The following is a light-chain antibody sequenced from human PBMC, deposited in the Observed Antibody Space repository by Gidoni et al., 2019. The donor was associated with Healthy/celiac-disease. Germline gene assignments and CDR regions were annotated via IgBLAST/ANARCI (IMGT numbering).Light chain of an antibody. CDR1: QSVSSN. CDR2: GAS. Sequence: EIVMTQSPATLSVSPGERATLSCRASQSVSSNLAWYQQKPGQAPRLLIYGASTRATGIPARFSGSGSGTEFTLTISNLQSEDFTVYYCQQYINWPPWTFXQXTKVXFK. V-gene: IGKV3-15*01. J-gene: IGKJ1*01. CDR3: QQYINWPPWT.